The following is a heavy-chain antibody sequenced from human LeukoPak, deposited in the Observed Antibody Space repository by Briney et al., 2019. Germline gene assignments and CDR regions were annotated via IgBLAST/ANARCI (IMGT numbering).Heavy chain of an antibody. CDR2: ISYDGSNK. CDR1: GFTFSSYA. V-gene: IGHV3-30*04. CDR3: AREILTGDGDY. D-gene: IGHD7-27*01. Sequence: HPGGSLRLSCAASGFTFSSYAMHWVRQAPGKGLEWVAVISYDGSNKYHADSVKGRFTISRDNSKNTLYLQMNSLRAEDTAVYYCAREILTGDGDYWGQGTLVTVSS. J-gene: IGHJ4*02.